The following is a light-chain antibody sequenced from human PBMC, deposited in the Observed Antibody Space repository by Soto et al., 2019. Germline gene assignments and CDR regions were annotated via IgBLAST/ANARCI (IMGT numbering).Light chain of an antibody. CDR3: QQYGSSRT. CDR1: QSVSSSY. V-gene: IGKV3-20*01. Sequence: IVLPQSPGTLSLSPGDRATLSCRASQSVSSSYLAWYQQKPGQAPRLLVYGASSRATGIPDRFSGSGSGADFTLTISRLEPEDFAVYYCQQYGSSRTFGQGTKVDIK. J-gene: IGKJ1*01. CDR2: GAS.